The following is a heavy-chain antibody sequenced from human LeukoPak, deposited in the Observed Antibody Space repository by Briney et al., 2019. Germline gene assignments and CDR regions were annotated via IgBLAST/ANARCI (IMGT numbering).Heavy chain of an antibody. CDR3: AKAGSIRFDY. J-gene: IGHJ4*02. CDR2: ISGGPGNT. Sequence: GGSLRLSCAASGFTFSSYWISWVRQAPGKGLEWVSGISGGPGNTYYADAVKGRFTISRDNSKNTLYLQMSSLRAEDTAVYYCAKAGSIRFDYWGQGTLVTVSS. D-gene: IGHD1-26*01. CDR1: GFTFSSYW. V-gene: IGHV3-23*01.